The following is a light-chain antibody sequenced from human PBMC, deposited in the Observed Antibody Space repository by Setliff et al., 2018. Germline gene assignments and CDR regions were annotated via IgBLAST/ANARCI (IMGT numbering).Light chain of an antibody. CDR1: SSDVGGYNY. CDR2: DVS. CDR3: CSYAGSYTS. V-gene: IGLV2-11*01. J-gene: IGLJ2*01. Sequence: QSALTQPRSVSGSPGQSVTISCTGTSSDVGGYNYXSXXXXXXXXAPKLXXXDVSKRPSGVPDRFSGSKSGNTASLTISGLQAEDEADYYCCSYAGSYTSFGGGTKVTVL.